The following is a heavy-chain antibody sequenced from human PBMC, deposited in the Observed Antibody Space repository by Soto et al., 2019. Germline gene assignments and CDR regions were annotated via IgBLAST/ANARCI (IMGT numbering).Heavy chain of an antibody. J-gene: IGHJ5*02. CDR1: GYPFIGYY. Sequence: QVQLLQSGAEVKKPGASVKVSCKASGYPFIGYYMHWVRQAPGKGFEWMGWINPKNGDSKNIQKFEGRVTMTSDASISTVHMELSRLTSDDSAVYYCVSGGWENPPVFASWGQGTLVTVSS. V-gene: IGHV1-2*02. CDR3: VSGGWENPPVFAS. CDR2: INPKNGDS. D-gene: IGHD1-26*01.